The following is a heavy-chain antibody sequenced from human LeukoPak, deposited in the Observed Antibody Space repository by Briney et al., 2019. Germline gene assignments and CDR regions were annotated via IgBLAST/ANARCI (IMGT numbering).Heavy chain of an antibody. J-gene: IGHJ4*02. V-gene: IGHV3-23*01. CDR3: AKKGGSVVVPADPYYFDY. Sequence: AGGSLRLSCAASGFTFSSYAMRWVRQAPGKGLEWVSAISGSGGSTYYADSVKGRFTISRDNSKNTLYLQMNSLRAEDTAVYYRAKKGGSVVVPADPYYFDYWGEGSLVTVSS. CDR2: ISGSGGST. CDR1: GFTFSSYA. D-gene: IGHD2-2*01.